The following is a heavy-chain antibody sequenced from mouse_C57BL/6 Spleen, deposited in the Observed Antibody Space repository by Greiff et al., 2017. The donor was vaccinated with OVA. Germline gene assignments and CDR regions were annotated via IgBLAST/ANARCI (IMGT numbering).Heavy chain of an antibody. J-gene: IGHJ2*01. CDR3: AREEGYDAYYFDY. CDR2: IYPGDGDT. D-gene: IGHD2-2*01. Sequence: QVQLKESGPELVKPGASVKISCKASGYAFSSSWMNWVKQRPGKGLEWIGRIYPGDGDTNYNGKFKGKATLTADKSSSTAYMQLSSLTSEDSAVYFCAREEGYDAYYFDYWGQGTTLTVSS. CDR1: GYAFSSSW. V-gene: IGHV1-82*01.